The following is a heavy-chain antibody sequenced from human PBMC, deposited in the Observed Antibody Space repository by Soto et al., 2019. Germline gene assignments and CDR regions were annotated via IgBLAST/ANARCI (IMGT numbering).Heavy chain of an antibody. D-gene: IGHD6-19*01. CDR2: INAGNGNT. CDR3: ARIEAVAGPNDAFDI. Sequence: QVQLVQSGAEVKKPGASVKVSCTASGYTFTSYAMHWVRQAPGQRLEWMGWINAGNGNTKYSQKFQGRVTITRDTSASTAYMELSSLRSEDTAVYYCARIEAVAGPNDAFDIWGQGTMVTVSS. CDR1: GYTFTSYA. J-gene: IGHJ3*02. V-gene: IGHV1-3*01.